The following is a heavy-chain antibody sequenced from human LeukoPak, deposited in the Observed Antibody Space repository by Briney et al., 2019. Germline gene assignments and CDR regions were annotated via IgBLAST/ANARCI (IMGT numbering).Heavy chain of an antibody. CDR3: AKGSSGYYYGYFDY. V-gene: IGHV3-23*01. J-gene: IGHJ4*02. CDR1: GFTFSSYA. Sequence: GGSLRLSCAASGFTFSSYAMSWVRQAPGKGLEWVSAIGVSGGSTWSADSVKGRFTISRDNSKNTLYLQMNSLRAEDTALYYCAKGSSGYYYGYFDYWGQGTLSPSPQ. CDR2: IGVSGGST. D-gene: IGHD3-22*01.